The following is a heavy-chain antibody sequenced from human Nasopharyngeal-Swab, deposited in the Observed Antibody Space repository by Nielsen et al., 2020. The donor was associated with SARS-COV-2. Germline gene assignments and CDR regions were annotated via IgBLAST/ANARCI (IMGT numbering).Heavy chain of an antibody. D-gene: IGHD2/OR15-2a*01. CDR2: ISSSGDYI. CDR3: AKDLRGPYFF. CDR1: GFTFSIYT. Sequence: GESLKISCAASGFTFSIYTMNWVRQAPGKGLEWVSAISSSGDYIYHAASVKGRFTISRDNSKNTLSLQMNGLGAEDTAVYYCAKDLRGPYFFWGQGTLVTVSS. J-gene: IGHJ4*02. V-gene: IGHV3-23*01.